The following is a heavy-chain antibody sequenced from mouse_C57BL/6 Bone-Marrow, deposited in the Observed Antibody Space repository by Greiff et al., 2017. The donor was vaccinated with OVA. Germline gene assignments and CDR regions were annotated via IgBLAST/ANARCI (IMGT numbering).Heavy chain of an antibody. J-gene: IGHJ2*01. CDR1: GYTFTDYE. Sequence: VQLQQSGAELVRPGASVTLSCKASGYTFTDYEMHWVKQTPVHGLEWIGAIDPETGGTAYNQKFKGKAILTVDKSSSTAYMELRSLTSEDSAVYYCTRSYSNYGDFDYWGQGTTLTVSS. V-gene: IGHV1-15*01. CDR3: TRSYSNYGDFDY. D-gene: IGHD2-5*01. CDR2: IDPETGGT.